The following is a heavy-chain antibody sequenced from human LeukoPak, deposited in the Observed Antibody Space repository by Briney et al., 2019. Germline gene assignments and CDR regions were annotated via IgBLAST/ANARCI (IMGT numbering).Heavy chain of an antibody. V-gene: IGHV3-48*04. CDR2: VSSSSGTI. D-gene: IGHD4-17*01. CDR3: ARVDYGDYAGEDY. Sequence: GGSLRLSRAASGFTFSRFSMNWVRQAPGKGLEWVSYVSSSSGTIYYADSVKGRFTISRDNAKNSLYLQMNSLRAEDTAVYYCARVDYGDYAGEDYWGQGTLVTVSS. J-gene: IGHJ4*02. CDR1: GFTFSRFS.